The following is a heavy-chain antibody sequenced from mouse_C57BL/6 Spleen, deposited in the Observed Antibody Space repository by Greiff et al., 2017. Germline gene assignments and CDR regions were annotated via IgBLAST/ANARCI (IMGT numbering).Heavy chain of an antibody. CDR1: GYTFTDYE. J-gene: IGHJ2*01. V-gene: IGHV1-15*01. CDR3: ASIYYDYRFDY. D-gene: IGHD2-4*01. Sequence: QVQLQQSGAELVRPGASVTLSCKASGYTFTDYEMHWVKQTPVHGLEWIGAIDPETGGTAYNQKFKGKAILTADKSSSTAYMQLSSLTSEDSAVYYCASIYYDYRFDYWGQGTTLTVSS. CDR2: IDPETGGT.